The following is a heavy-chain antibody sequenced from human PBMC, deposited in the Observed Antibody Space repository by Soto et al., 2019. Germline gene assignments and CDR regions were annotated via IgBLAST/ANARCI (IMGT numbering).Heavy chain of an antibody. D-gene: IGHD2-8*01. Sequence: QVLLVQSGAEVKKPGASVKVSCKASGYTFTGHYLHWVRQAPGRGLEWMGWINPSTGGTNFAQEFQGRVTMTSDTSIRTVYLELSSLTSDDTAVYYCGRYLMGSVGAGRVDHWGQGTHVTVSS. CDR1: GYTFTGHY. J-gene: IGHJ4*02. V-gene: IGHV1-2*02. CDR3: GRYLMGSVGAGRVDH. CDR2: INPSTGGT.